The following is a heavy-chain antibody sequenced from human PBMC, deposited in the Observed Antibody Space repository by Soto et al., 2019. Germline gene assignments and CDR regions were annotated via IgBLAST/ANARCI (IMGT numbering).Heavy chain of an antibody. CDR1: GCSIRSYY. Sequence: SETLSLTCPVSGCSIRSYYWSWIRQPPGKGLEWIGYIYYSGSTNYHPSLKSRVTISIDTSKNQFSLRLTSVTAADTAVYYCVKDHPALGAFDFWGHGILVTVSS. J-gene: IGHJ4*01. CDR3: VKDHPALGAFDF. CDR2: IYYSGST. D-gene: IGHD7-27*01. V-gene: IGHV4-59*03.